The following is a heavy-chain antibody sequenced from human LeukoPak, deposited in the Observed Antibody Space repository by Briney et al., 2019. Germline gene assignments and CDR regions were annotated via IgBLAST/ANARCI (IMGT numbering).Heavy chain of an antibody. Sequence: SETLSLTCNVSGASVSDYCWSWIRQSAGKGLEWIGRIYATETDFNPSLKSRLTMSIDTSKNQFSLKLRSVTAADTGVYYCARHQGWLQWEYWGQGTLVTVSS. D-gene: IGHD5-24*01. CDR1: GASVSDYC. J-gene: IGHJ4*02. CDR3: ARHQGWLQWEY. V-gene: IGHV4-4*07. CDR2: IYATET.